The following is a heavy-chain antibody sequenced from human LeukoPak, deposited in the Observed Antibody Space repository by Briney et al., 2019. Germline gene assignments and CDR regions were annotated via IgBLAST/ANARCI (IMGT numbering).Heavy chain of an antibody. CDR1: GFTFDAYA. J-gene: IGHJ4*02. CDR3: AKDITGGRSSPYFDS. V-gene: IGHV3-9*01. CDR2: ISWNGGGM. D-gene: IGHD6-6*01. Sequence: GGSLRLSCAASGFTFDAYAMHWVRRAPGKGLEWVSGISWNGGGMGYAVSVEGRFTISRDNAKNSLYLQMNSLRDEDTALYYCAKDITGGRSSPYFDSWGQGTLVTVSS.